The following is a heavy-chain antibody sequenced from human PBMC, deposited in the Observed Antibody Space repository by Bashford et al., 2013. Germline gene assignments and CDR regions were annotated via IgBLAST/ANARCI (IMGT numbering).Heavy chain of an antibody. J-gene: IGHJ4*02. Sequence: SVKVSCKASGYTFTSYDINWVRQAPGQGLEWMGWMSPIFGRPNYAQKFQGRVTITADKSTSTAYLELSSLRSEDTAVYYCARGSIFGAVVISGFDYWGQGTLVTVSS. CDR2: MSPIFGRP. D-gene: IGHD3-3*01. V-gene: IGHV1-69*06. CDR1: GYTFTSYD. CDR3: ARGSIFGAVVISGFDY.